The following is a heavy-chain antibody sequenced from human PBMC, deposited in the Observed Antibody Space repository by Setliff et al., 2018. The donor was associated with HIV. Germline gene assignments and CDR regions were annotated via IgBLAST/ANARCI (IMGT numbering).Heavy chain of an antibody. Sequence: SVKVSYKASGGTFSSYVISWVRQAPGQGPEWMGGIIPMYGVTNYAQKFQGRVTITTDESTSTAYMELSSLRSEETAVYYCALPYCSGGNCWSSASLPPAGWFDPWGQGTLVTVSS. D-gene: IGHD2-15*01. CDR3: ALPYCSGGNCWSSASLPPAGWFDP. CDR1: GGTFSSYV. CDR2: IIPMYGVT. J-gene: IGHJ5*02. V-gene: IGHV1-69*05.